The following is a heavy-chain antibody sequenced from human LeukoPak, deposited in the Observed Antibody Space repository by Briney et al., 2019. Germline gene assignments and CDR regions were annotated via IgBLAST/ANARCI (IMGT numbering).Heavy chain of an antibody. CDR2: IFASGST. CDR1: GGSISSYY. J-gene: IGHJ4*02. D-gene: IGHD1-26*01. CDR3: VRGIVGTTRHFDF. Sequence: SETLSLTCAVSGGSISSYYWSWIRQPAGKGLEWVGRIFASGSTNHNPSLRSRVTMSVDTSKNQFSLKLRSVTDADTAVYYCVRGIVGTTRHFDFWGQGTLVTVSS. V-gene: IGHV4-4*07.